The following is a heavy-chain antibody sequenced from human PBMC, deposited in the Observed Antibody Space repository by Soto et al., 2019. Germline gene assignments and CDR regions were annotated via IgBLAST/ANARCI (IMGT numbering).Heavy chain of an antibody. J-gene: IGHJ4*02. D-gene: IGHD3-22*01. Sequence: SETLSLTCTVSGGTITYYYWSWIRQAPGKGLEWLGYIFDGGSANYNPSLQSRVSISVDTSKNQFSLKLSSVTAADTAVYYCARVPTDYYDSSGLDYWGQGNLVT. CDR1: GGTITYYY. V-gene: IGHV4-59*08. CDR2: IFDGGSA. CDR3: ARVPTDYYDSSGLDY.